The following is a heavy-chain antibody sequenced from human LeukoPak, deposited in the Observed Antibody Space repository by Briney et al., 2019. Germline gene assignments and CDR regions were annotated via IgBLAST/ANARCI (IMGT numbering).Heavy chain of an antibody. V-gene: IGHV1-2*02. CDR1: GYTFSDYY. Sequence: GASVKVSCKASGYTFSDYYIHWVRQAPGQGLEWMGWINPNSGGTNSAQKFQGRVTTTIDTSTNTAYMELRSLRSDDTAVYYCVRDFSYIPDYWGQGTLVIVSS. J-gene: IGHJ4*02. D-gene: IGHD1-14*01. CDR3: VRDFSYIPDY. CDR2: INPNSGGT.